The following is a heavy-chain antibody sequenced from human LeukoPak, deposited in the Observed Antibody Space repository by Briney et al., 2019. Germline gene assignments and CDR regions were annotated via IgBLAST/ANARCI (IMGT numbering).Heavy chain of an antibody. Sequence: GGSLRLSCAASGFTFSSYWMHWVRQAPGKGLEWVSSISSSSSYIYYADSVKGRFTISRDNAKNSLYLQMNSLRAEDTAVYYCTRVGYCATTSCRTAFDIWGQGTMVTVSS. V-gene: IGHV3-21*01. J-gene: IGHJ3*02. CDR3: TRVGYCATTSCRTAFDI. CDR2: ISSSSSYI. D-gene: IGHD2-2*01. CDR1: GFTFSSYW.